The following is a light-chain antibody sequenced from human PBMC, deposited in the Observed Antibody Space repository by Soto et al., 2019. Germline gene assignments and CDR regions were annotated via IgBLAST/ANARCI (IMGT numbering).Light chain of an antibody. J-gene: IGKJ1*01. CDR1: QSVSSSY. CDR3: QQYNWAPRT. CDR2: GAS. V-gene: IGKV3-20*01. Sequence: EIVLTQSPCTLSLSPGERATLSCRASQSVSSSYLAWYQQKPGQAPRLLIHGASSRATGVPGRFSGSGSGTDFSLTISSLEPEDFAMYYCQQYNWAPRTFGQGTKVDIK.